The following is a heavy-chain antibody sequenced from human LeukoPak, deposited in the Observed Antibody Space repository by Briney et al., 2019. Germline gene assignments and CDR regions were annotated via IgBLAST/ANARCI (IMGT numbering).Heavy chain of an antibody. J-gene: IGHJ4*02. V-gene: IGHV3-48*01. D-gene: IGHD3-3*01. CDR2: ISTTSSTT. Sequence: GGSLRLPCAASGFTFSDYTMNWVRQAPGKGLEWVSYISTTSSTTYYADSVKGRFTVSRDNAKNSQYLQMNSLRAEDTAVYYCARDNRDFWSGYYYFDYWGQGSLVTV. CDR1: GFTFSDYT. CDR3: ARDNRDFWSGYYYFDY.